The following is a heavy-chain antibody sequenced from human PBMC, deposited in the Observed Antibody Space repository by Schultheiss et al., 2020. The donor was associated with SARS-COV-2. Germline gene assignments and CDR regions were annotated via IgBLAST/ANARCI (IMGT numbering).Heavy chain of an antibody. CDR1: GGSISSYY. V-gene: IGHV4-59*08. Sequence: SETLSLTCTVSGGSISSYYWSWIRQPPGKGLEWIGYIYYSGSTNYNPSLKSRVTISVDTSKNQFSLKLSSVTAADTAVYYCARNKYDFWTTGAFDIWGQGTTVTVSS. CDR3: ARNKYDFWTTGAFDI. J-gene: IGHJ3*02. D-gene: IGHD3-3*01. CDR2: IYYSGST.